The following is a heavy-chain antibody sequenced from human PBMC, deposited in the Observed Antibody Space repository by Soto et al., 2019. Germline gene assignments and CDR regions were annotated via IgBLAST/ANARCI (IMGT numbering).Heavy chain of an antibody. CDR2: ISGSGGST. J-gene: IGHJ6*02. CDR1: GFTFSSYA. D-gene: IGHD6-19*01. V-gene: IGHV3-23*01. CDR3: AKGLRESSGWQIQYYYFYGMDV. Sequence: GGSLRLSCAASGFTFSSYAMSWVRQAPGKGLDWVSAISGSGGSTHYADSVKGRFTISRDNSKNTLYLQMNSLRAEDTAVYYCAKGLRESSGWQIQYYYFYGMDVWGQGTTVTVSS.